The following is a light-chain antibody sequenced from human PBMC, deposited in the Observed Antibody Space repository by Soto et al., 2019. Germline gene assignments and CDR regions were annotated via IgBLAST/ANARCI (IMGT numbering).Light chain of an antibody. CDR2: KAS. CDR1: QSINSW. CDR3: QQYSTYQWT. J-gene: IGKJ1*01. Sequence: DIQMTQSPSTLSASVGDRVTITCRASQSINSWLAWYQQKPGKAPKILIYKASGLESGVPSRFSGSGSGTDFTLTISSLQPDDSATYYCQQYSTYQWTFGQGTKVELK. V-gene: IGKV1-5*03.